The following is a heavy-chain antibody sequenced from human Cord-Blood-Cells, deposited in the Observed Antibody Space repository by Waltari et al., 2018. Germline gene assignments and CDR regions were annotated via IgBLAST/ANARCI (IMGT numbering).Heavy chain of an antibody. D-gene: IGHD1-7*01. CDR1: AGTFSSYA. J-gene: IGHJ6*02. CDR2: IIPIFGTA. Sequence: QVQLVQSGAEVNQPGSSVKVSCKASAGTFSSYAISWVRQAPGPGLEWRGGIIPIFGTANYAQKFQGRVTITADESTSTAYMELSSLRSEDTAVYYCARTNITGTTYYYYYYGMDVWGQGTTVTVSS. CDR3: ARTNITGTTYYYYYYGMDV. V-gene: IGHV1-69*01.